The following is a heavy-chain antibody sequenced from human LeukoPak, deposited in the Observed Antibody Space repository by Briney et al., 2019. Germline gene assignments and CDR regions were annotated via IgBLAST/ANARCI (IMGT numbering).Heavy chain of an antibody. CDR1: GFAFSDYY. CDR2: ISSSAITL. CDR3: ARDGLRSYDTSGYYSL. Sequence: GGSLRLSCAASGFAFSDYYMSWVRKAPGKGLEWISYISSSAITLYYADSVKGRFTISRDNAQKSLFLQMNSLRAEDTAVYYCARDGLRSYDTSGYYSLWGQGTLVTVSS. D-gene: IGHD3-22*01. V-gene: IGHV3-11*04. J-gene: IGHJ4*02.